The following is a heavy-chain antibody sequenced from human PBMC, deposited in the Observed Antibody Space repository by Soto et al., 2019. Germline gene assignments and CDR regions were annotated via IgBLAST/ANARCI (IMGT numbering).Heavy chain of an antibody. CDR2: VNAGNGNT. CDR3: ARGHFAVVQFASWYYYMDF. J-gene: IGHJ6*03. CDR1: GYSFSNYA. Sequence: ASVKVSCQASGYSFSNYAVHWVRQAPGQRLEWMGWVNAGNGNTRYSQNFQGRVTITRDTSARTAYLELSSLRSEDTAVYYCARGHFAVVQFASWYYYMDFWGKGTTLTVSS. D-gene: IGHD2-2*01. V-gene: IGHV1-3*01.